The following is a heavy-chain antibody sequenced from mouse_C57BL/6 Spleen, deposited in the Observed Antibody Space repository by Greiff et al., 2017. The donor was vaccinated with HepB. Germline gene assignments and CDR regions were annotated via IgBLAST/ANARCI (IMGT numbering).Heavy chain of an antibody. J-gene: IGHJ2*01. CDR3: ARTGDYPYFDY. D-gene: IGHD2-4*01. CDR1: GYTFTNYW. CDR2: IYPGGGYT. Sequence: QVQLQQSGAELVRPGPSVKMSCKASGYTFTNYWIGWAKQRPGHGLEWIGDIYPGGGYTNYNEKFKGKATLTADKSSSTAYMQFSSLTSEDSAIYYCARTGDYPYFDYWGQGTTLTVSS. V-gene: IGHV1-63*01.